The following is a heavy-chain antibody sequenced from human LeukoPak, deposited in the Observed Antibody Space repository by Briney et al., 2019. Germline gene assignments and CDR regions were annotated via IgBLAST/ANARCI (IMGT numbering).Heavy chain of an antibody. Sequence: PSETLSLTCTVSGGSISSSSYYWGWIRQPPGKGLEWIGSIYYSGSTYYNPSLKSRVTISVDTSKNQFSLKLSSVTAADTAVYYCARDKGSSWYYLDAFDIWGQGTMVTVSS. CDR3: ARDKGSSWYYLDAFDI. CDR1: GGSISSSSYY. V-gene: IGHV4-39*07. D-gene: IGHD6-13*01. J-gene: IGHJ3*02. CDR2: IYYSGST.